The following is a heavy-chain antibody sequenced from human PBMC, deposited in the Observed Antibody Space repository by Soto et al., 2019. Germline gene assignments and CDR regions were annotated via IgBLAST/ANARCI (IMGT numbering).Heavy chain of an antibody. J-gene: IGHJ3*02. CDR2: ISGSGGST. CDR3: SSTLDAFDI. V-gene: IGHV3-23*01. CDR1: GFTFSSYA. Sequence: EVQLLESGGGLVQPGGSLRLSCAASGFTFSSYAMSWVRQAPGKGLEWVSAISGSGGSTYYADSVKGRFTISRDNSKNTLSMQMNSLRAEDTAVYYCSSTLDAFDIWGQGTMVTVSS. D-gene: IGHD2-15*01.